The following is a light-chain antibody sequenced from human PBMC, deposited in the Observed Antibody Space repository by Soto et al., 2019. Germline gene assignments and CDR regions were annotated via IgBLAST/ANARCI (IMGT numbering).Light chain of an antibody. Sequence: DIQLTQSPSSLSESVGDRVTITCRASQTMSIYLNWYQQRPGKAPKLLIYAASSLQNGVPVRFSGSGSGTEFSLTITSLHPEDFATYFCQQTYRARWTFGQGTKV. CDR2: AAS. CDR3: QQTYRARWT. CDR1: QTMSIY. J-gene: IGKJ1*01. V-gene: IGKV1-39*01.